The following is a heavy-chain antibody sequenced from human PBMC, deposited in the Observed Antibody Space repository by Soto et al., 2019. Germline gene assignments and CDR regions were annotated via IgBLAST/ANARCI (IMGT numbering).Heavy chain of an antibody. Sequence: QVQLVESGGGVVQPGRSLRLSCAASGFTFSMSGMHWVRQAPGEGLEWVGVIYYDGSEQYYGDSVKGRFTISRDNSKNTPYLQMNSLREEDTAVYYCAKEESSGWYRTADYWGQGTLVTVSS. J-gene: IGHJ4*02. V-gene: IGHV3-30*18. D-gene: IGHD6-19*01. CDR3: AKEESSGWYRTADY. CDR1: GFTFSMSG. CDR2: IYYDGSEQ.